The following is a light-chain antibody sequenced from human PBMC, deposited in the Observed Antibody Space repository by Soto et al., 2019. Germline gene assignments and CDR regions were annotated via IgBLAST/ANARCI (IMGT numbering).Light chain of an antibody. CDR1: QSVSNNY. CDR3: QQYGSSGT. V-gene: IGKV3-20*01. CDR2: GAS. J-gene: IGKJ1*01. Sequence: EIVLTQSPGTRSLSPGERATLSFRASQSVSNNYLAWYQQKPGQAPRLLIYGASNRATGIPDRFSGSGSGTDFTLTISRLEPEDFAVYYCQQYGSSGTFGQGTKVDI.